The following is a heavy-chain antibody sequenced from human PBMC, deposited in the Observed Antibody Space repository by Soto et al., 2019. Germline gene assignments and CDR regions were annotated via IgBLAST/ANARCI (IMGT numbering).Heavy chain of an antibody. V-gene: IGHV1-18*01. Sequence: QVQLVQSGPEVKKPGASVKVSCKASGYTFTSYGISWVRQAPGQGLEWMGWISAYNGNTNSAQKLQGRVTMPTGTSTSTAYMELRRLRSDDTAVYYFAKSLDPPPAQIPFAPYYMDVWGKVTTVTVS. CDR1: GYTFTSYG. J-gene: IGHJ6*03. D-gene: IGHD2-2*01. CDR2: ISAYNGNT. CDR3: AKSLDPPPAQIPFAPYYMDV.